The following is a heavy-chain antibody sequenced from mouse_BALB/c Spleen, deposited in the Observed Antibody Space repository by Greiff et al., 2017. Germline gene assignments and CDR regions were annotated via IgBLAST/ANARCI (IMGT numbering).Heavy chain of an antibody. J-gene: IGHJ4*01. CDR2: INSNGGST. CDR1: GFTFSSYG. Sequence: EVQRVESGGGLVQPGGSLKLSCAASGFTFSSYGMSWVRQTPDKRLELVATINSNGGSTYYPDSVKGRFTISRDNAKNTLYLQMSSLKSEDTAMYYCAREDIGYRYPLYYAMDYWGQGTSVTVSS. D-gene: IGHD2-14*01. V-gene: IGHV5-6-3*01. CDR3: AREDIGYRYPLYYAMDY.